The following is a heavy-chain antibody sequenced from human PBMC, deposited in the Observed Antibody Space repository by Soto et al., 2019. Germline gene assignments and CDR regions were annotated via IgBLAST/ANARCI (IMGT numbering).Heavy chain of an antibody. Sequence: QVQLVESGGGVVQPGRSLRLSCAASGFTFSSYGMHWVRQAPGKGLEWVAVIWYDGSNKYYADSVKGRFTISRDNSKNTLYLQMNSLRAEDTAVYYCARASTYDSSGYYDYYYYGMDVWGQGTTVTVSS. V-gene: IGHV3-33*01. J-gene: IGHJ6*02. CDR2: IWYDGSNK. CDR1: GFTFSSYG. D-gene: IGHD3-22*01. CDR3: ARASTYDSSGYYDYYYYGMDV.